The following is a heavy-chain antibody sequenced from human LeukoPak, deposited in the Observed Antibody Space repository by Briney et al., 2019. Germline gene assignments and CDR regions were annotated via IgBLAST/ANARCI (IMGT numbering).Heavy chain of an antibody. Sequence: GGSLRLSCAASGFTFSDYYMSWIRQAPGKGLEWVSYISSSGSTIYYADSVKGRFTISRDNAKNSLYLQMNSLRAEDTAVYYCAKWIAAAGVPVFDYWGQGTLVTVSS. CDR1: GFTFSDYY. CDR3: AKWIAAAGVPVFDY. D-gene: IGHD6-13*01. CDR2: ISSSGSTI. V-gene: IGHV3-11*01. J-gene: IGHJ4*02.